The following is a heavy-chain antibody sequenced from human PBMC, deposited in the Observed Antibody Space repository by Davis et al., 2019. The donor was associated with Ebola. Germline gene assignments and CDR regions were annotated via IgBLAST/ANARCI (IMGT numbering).Heavy chain of an antibody. CDR3: ARVALKDNFDA. D-gene: IGHD1-1*01. CDR2: ISNSGNSI. J-gene: IGHJ5*02. CDR1: GFSFSHYE. Sequence: GESLKISCAASGFSFSHYEMNWVRQAPGKGLEWVSYISNSGNSIYYADSVKGRFTISRENAKKSLYLDMSSLRADDTAIYYCARVALKDNFDAWGQGTLVTVSS. V-gene: IGHV3-48*03.